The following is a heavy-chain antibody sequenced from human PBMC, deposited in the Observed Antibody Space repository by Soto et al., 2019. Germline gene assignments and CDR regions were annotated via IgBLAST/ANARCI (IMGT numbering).Heavy chain of an antibody. Sequence: AASVKVSCKASGYTFTSYDINWVRQATGQGLEWMGWMNPNSGNTGYAQKFQGRVTITADESTSTAYMELSSLRSEDTAVYYCARGLTDAFDIWGQGTMVTVSS. CDR3: ARGLTDAFDI. V-gene: IGHV1-8*01. J-gene: IGHJ3*02. CDR2: MNPNSGNT. CDR1: GYTFTSYD.